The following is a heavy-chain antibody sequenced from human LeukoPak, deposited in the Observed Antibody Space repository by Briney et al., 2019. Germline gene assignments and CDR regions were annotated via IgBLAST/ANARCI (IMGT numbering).Heavy chain of an antibody. CDR1: GFTFSSYW. CDR2: INSDGSST. J-gene: IGHJ4*02. Sequence: QRGGSLRLSCAASGFTFSSYWMHWVRQAPGKGLVWVSRINSDGSSTSYADSVKGRFTISRDNAKNTLYLQMNSLRAEDTAVYYCARGWGYGGNRVDYWGQGTLVTVSS. CDR3: ARGWGYGGNRVDY. D-gene: IGHD4-23*01. V-gene: IGHV3-74*01.